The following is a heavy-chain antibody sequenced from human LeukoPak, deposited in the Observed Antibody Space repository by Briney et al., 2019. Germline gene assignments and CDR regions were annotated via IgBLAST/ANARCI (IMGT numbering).Heavy chain of an antibody. CDR2: INPNTGVT. CDR1: GYTFTGQD. CDR3: ASYPRYSSSPPFDY. Sequence: ASVKVSCKASGYTFTGQDMHWVRQAPGQGLEWMGWINPNTGVTNYAQRLQGRVTMTRGTTISTAYMELNRLTSDDTAVYYCASYPRYSSSPPFDYWGQGTLVTVSS. V-gene: IGHV1-2*02. D-gene: IGHD6-6*01. J-gene: IGHJ4*02.